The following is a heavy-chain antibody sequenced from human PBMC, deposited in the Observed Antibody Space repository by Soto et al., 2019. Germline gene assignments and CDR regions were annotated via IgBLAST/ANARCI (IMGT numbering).Heavy chain of an antibody. J-gene: IGHJ5*02. Sequence: SVKVSCKASGYTFTGYYMHWVRQAPGQGLEWMGWINPNSGGTNYAQKFQGWVTMTRDTSISTAYMELSRLRSDDTAVYYCARARSTVVTAWFDPWGQGTLVTVSS. CDR3: ARARSTVVTAWFDP. CDR2: INPNSGGT. CDR1: GYTFTGYY. D-gene: IGHD4-17*01. V-gene: IGHV1-2*04.